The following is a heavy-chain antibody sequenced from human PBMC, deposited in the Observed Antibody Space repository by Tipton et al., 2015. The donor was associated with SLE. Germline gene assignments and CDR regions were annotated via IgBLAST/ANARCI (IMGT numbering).Heavy chain of an antibody. Sequence: TLSLTCTVSGASINSNYWTWIRQPPGKGLEWIGYLYTSGSTNYNPSLKSRVTISVDTSKNQFSLKQSSVTAADTAVYYCARVKSIFGVVIIDYWGQGTLVTVSS. CDR3: ARVKSIFGVVIIDY. CDR1: GASINSNY. J-gene: IGHJ4*02. CDR2: LYTSGST. D-gene: IGHD3-3*01. V-gene: IGHV4-4*08.